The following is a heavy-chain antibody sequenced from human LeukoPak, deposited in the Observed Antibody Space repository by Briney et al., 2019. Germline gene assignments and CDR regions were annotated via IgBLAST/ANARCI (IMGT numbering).Heavy chain of an antibody. V-gene: IGHV3-23*01. D-gene: IGHD3-10*01. Sequence: EAGGSLRLSCAASGFTFSSYAMSGVRQAPGKGLEWVSTINNNGGNTYYADSVRGRFTISRDNSKNTLYLQMDCLRAEDTAVYYCANTLLWGYNWFDPWGQGTLVTVSS. CDR3: ANTLLWGYNWFDP. CDR1: GFTFSSYA. J-gene: IGHJ5*02. CDR2: INNNGGNT.